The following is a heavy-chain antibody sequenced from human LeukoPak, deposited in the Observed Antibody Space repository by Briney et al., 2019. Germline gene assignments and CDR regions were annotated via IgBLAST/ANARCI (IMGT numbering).Heavy chain of an antibody. CDR3: AKGRYYYDSSGYYYFDY. J-gene: IGHJ4*02. CDR2: ISGSGGST. V-gene: IGHV3-23*01. Sequence: GGSLRLSCAASGLTFSSYAMSWVRQAPGKGLEWVSAISGSGGSTYYADSVKGRFTISRDNSKNTLYLQMNSLRAEDTAVYYCAKGRYYYDSSGYYYFDYWGQGTLVTVSS. D-gene: IGHD3-22*01. CDR1: GLTFSSYA.